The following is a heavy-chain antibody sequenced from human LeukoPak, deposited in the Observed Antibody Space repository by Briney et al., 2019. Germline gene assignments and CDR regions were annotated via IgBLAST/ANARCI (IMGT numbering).Heavy chain of an antibody. Sequence: PGGSLRLSCAASGFTFDDYAMHWVRQAPGKGLEWVPGISWNSGSIGYADSVKGRFTISRDNTKKSLYLQMNSLRPEDTAVYYCARGCTSTSCYDYWGQGTLVTVSS. D-gene: IGHD2-2*01. J-gene: IGHJ4*02. V-gene: IGHV3-9*01. CDR3: ARGCTSTSCYDY. CDR2: ISWNSGSI. CDR1: GFTFDDYA.